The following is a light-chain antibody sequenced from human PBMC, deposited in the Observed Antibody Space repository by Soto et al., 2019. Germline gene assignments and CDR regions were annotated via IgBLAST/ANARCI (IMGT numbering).Light chain of an antibody. V-gene: IGKV3-11*01. CDR1: QYVXSF. CDR2: GAS. Sequence: EIVLTQSPATLSLSPGERATLSCRASQYVXSFFAWYKYKPGQAPRFLXSGASNRARGSPARCSAWGSATDFTLTISRIEPSDVSFYYFQQYFTATITFGQGTRLEIK. CDR3: QQYFTATIT. J-gene: IGKJ5*01.